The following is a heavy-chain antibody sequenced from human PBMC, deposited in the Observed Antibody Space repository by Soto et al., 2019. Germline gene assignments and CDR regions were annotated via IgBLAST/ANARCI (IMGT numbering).Heavy chain of an antibody. CDR1: GFTFNSYA. CDR2: IRSKAYGGTT. CDR3: TRDTLYDDILTGYYADAFDI. V-gene: IGHV3-49*04. J-gene: IGHJ3*02. D-gene: IGHD3-9*01. Sequence: GGSLRLCCAASGFTFNSYAMSGVRQAPGKGLEWVGFIRSKAYGGTTEYAASVKGRFTISRDDSKSIAYLQMNSLKTEDTAVYYCTRDTLYDDILTGYYADAFDIWGQGTMVTVSS.